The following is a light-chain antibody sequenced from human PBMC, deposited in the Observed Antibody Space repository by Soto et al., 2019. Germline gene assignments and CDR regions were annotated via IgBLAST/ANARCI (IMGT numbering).Light chain of an antibody. CDR2: DAS. V-gene: IGKV1-27*01. CDR3: QNYNSAPLT. CDR1: HDIGNS. Sequence: DVQMTQSPPSLSASVGDRVTVTCRASHDIGNSLAWYQHRPGKSPRLLIYDASSLQSGVPSRFSGSGSGTHFTLAISSLRPEDAATFYCQNYNSAPLTFGGGTKVEVK. J-gene: IGKJ4*01.